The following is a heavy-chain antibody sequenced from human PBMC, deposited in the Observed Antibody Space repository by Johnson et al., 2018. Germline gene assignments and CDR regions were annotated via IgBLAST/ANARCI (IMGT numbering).Heavy chain of an antibody. CDR1: GGTFSSYA. V-gene: IGHV1-69*01. CDR2: IIPIFGTA. J-gene: IGHJ1*01. Sequence: QVQLVQSGAEVKKPGSSVKVSCKASGGTFSSYAISWVRQAPGQGLEWMGGIIPIFGTANYAQKFQGRVTIPADESTSTAYMERSSLRSEDTAVYYCAWGLMITCGTYEYFQHWGQGTLVTVSS. D-gene: IGHD3-16*01. CDR3: AWGLMITCGTYEYFQH.